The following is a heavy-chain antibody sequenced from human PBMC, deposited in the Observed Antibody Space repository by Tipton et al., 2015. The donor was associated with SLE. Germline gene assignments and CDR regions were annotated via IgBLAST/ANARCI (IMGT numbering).Heavy chain of an antibody. CDR1: GFTVSSNS. J-gene: IGHJ4*02. CDR2: IYSGGST. Sequence: SLRLSCAASGFTVSSNSMTWVRQAPGKGMEWVSVIYSGGSTYYADSMKGRFTFSRDNSKNTVSLQMNSLRPEDTAVYYCARVQGPFDYWGQGTLVTVSS. CDR3: ARVQGPFDY. V-gene: IGHV3-66*02.